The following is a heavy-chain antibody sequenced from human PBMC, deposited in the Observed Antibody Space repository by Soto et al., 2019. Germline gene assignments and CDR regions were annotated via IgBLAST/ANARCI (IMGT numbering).Heavy chain of an antibody. V-gene: IGHV3-9*01. Sequence: EVQLVESGGGLVQPGRSLRLSCAASGFTVDDYAMHWVRQVPGKGLEWVSGINWNSGSIGYGDSVKGRFAISRDNARNTLHLQINSLRAEDTAFYYCVKDESVNWYGGHFRHWGQGTLVTVSS. CDR1: GFTVDDYA. CDR3: VKDESVNWYGGHFRH. J-gene: IGHJ1*01. CDR2: INWNSGSI. D-gene: IGHD1-1*01.